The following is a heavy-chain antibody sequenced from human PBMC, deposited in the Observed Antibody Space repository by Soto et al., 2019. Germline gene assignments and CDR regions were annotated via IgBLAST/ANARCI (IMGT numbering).Heavy chain of an antibody. V-gene: IGHV3-23*01. CDR1: GFTFSSYA. CDR3: ARGINYYASGAFGY. Sequence: GGSLRLSCAASGFTFSSYAMSWVRQAPGKGLEWVSAISGSGGSTSYADSVKGRFTISRDNAKNTLYLQMNSLRVEDTAIYYCARGINYYASGAFGYWGQGTLVTVSS. CDR2: ISGSGGST. J-gene: IGHJ4*02. D-gene: IGHD3-10*01.